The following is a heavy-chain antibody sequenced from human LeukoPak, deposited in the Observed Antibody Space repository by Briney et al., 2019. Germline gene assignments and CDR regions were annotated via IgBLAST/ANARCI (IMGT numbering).Heavy chain of an antibody. D-gene: IGHD3-16*01. CDR1: GRTLSQFS. J-gene: IGHJ5*02. CDR2: SDPKDKT. CDR3: AIRRLAVASAPFDH. Sequence: GASVKVSCKVSGRTLSQFSLQWVRQVPGKGLKWMGGSDPKDKTFYAQNFQGRVTLTEVTSTDTAYMELSSLIFEDTAVYYCAIRRLAVASAPFDHWGQGTLVTVSS. V-gene: IGHV1-24*01.